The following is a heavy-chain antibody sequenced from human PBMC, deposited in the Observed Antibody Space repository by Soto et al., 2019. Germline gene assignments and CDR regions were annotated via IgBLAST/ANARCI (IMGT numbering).Heavy chain of an antibody. Sequence: PGGSLRLSCAASGFTFSSFWMDWVRQAPGKGLEWVANINPDGGEKHYEDSVKGRFTISRDNAKNSLYLQMSSLTAEDSALYYCSRSLDSWGQGTRVTVSS. V-gene: IGHV3-7*01. CDR1: GFTFSSFW. CDR2: INPDGGEK. J-gene: IGHJ4*02. CDR3: SRSLDS.